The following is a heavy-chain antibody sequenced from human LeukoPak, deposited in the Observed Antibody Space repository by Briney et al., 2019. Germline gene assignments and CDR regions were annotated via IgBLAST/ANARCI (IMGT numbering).Heavy chain of an antibody. CDR1: GGSISSYY. CDR2: IYYSGST. Sequence: SETLSLTCTVSGGSISSYYWSWIRQPPGKGLKWIGYIYYSGSTNYNPSLKSRVTISVDTSKNQFSLKLSSVTAADTAVYYCARGYYDYVWGSYPAFDIWGQGTMVTVSS. J-gene: IGHJ3*02. CDR3: ARGYYDYVWGSYPAFDI. V-gene: IGHV4-59*01. D-gene: IGHD3-16*02.